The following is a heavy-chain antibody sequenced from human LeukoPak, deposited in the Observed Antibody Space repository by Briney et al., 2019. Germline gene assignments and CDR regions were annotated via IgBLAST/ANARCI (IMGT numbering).Heavy chain of an antibody. CDR1: GGTFSSYA. CDR3: ARESQLVLESREYYFDY. J-gene: IGHJ4*02. CDR2: IIPILGIA. Sequence: SVKVSCKASGGTFSSYAISWVRQAPGQGLEWMGRIIPILGIANYAQRFQGRVTITADKSTSTAYMELSSLRSEDTAVYYCARESQLVLESREYYFDYWGQGTLVTVSS. V-gene: IGHV1-69*04. D-gene: IGHD6-6*01.